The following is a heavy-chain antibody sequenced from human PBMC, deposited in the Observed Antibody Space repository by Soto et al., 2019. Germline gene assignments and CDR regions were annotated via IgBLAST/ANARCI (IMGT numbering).Heavy chain of an antibody. CDR2: ISYDGSNK. V-gene: IGHV3-30*18. CDR3: AKDQYSSGSHPPRHYYYGMDV. D-gene: IGHD6-19*01. J-gene: IGHJ6*02. CDR1: GFTFSSYG. Sequence: GGSLRLSCAASGFTFSSYGMHWVRQAPGKGLEWVAVISYDGSNKYYADSVKGRFTISRDNSKNTLYLQMNSLRAEDTAVYYCAKDQYSSGSHPPRHYYYGMDVWGQGTTVTVSS.